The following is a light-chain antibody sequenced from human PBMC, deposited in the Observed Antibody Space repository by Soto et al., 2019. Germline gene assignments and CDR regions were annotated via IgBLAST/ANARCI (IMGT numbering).Light chain of an antibody. Sequence: DIQMTQSPSSLSASVGDRVTVTCRASQSIATFLNWYQHKPGKAPKLLISGASNLQSGVPSRFSGSGSGTDFTLTINSLHPEEFATYYWQQSYSSLALTFGGGTKLEIK. V-gene: IGKV1-39*01. CDR3: QQSYSSLALT. CDR1: QSIATF. CDR2: GAS. J-gene: IGKJ4*01.